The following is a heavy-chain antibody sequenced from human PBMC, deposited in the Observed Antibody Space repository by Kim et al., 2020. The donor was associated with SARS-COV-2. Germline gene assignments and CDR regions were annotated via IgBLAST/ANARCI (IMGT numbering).Heavy chain of an antibody. Sequence: SETLSLTCTVSGGSISSSSYYWGWVRQPPGKGLEWIGNIYYSGSTNYNSSLKSRVTISVDTSKSQFSQRLSSVTAPDTAVYYCARQGRGPQYNWFDPWGQGTLVTVSS. CDR2: IYYSGST. V-gene: IGHV4-39*01. D-gene: IGHD2-15*01. CDR3: ARQGRGPQYNWFDP. CDR1: GGSISSSSYY. J-gene: IGHJ5*02.